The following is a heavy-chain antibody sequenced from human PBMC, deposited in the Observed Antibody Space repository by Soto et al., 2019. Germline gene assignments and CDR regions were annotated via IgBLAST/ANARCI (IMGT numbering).Heavy chain of an antibody. CDR1: GLTLSIAW. CDR2: MRGKNEGGTA. D-gene: IGHD1-1*01. Sequence: GGSLRLSCAASGLTLSIAWISWVRQGPGKGLEWVGRMRGKNEGGTADYAAPVEGRFTISRDDSKNMVYLQVSSLKTEDTAVYYCTTEIGSAYNGHYFDYWGQGTLVTVSS. J-gene: IGHJ4*02. CDR3: TTEIGSAYNGHYFDY. V-gene: IGHV3-15*07.